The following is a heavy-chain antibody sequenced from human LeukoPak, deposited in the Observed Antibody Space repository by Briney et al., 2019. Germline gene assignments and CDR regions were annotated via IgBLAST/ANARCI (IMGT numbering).Heavy chain of an antibody. CDR1: GGSISSSNW. J-gene: IGHJ3*02. D-gene: IGHD3-10*01. CDR3: AASGSYFPDAFDI. V-gene: IGHV4-4*02. CDR2: IYHSGSS. Sequence: SETPSLTCAVSGGSISSSNWWSWVRQPPGKGLEGIGEIYHSGSSNYNPSLKSRVTISVDKSKNQFSLKLSSVTAADTAVYYCAASGSYFPDAFDIWGQGTMVTVSS.